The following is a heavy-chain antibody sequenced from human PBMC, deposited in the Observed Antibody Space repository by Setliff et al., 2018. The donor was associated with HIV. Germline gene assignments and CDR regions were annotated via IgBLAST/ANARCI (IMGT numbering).Heavy chain of an antibody. CDR3: ARPTYYTDNSGHPRYYFET. J-gene: IGHJ5*02. CDR1: AYTFSSHV. Sequence: GASVKVSCKASAYTFSSHVISWFRQAPGQGLEWMGGIIPIFGSANFPQNFQGRLTITVDEPTSTAYMELSSLTSDDTAVYYCARPTYYTDNSGHPRYYFETWGQGTRVTVSS. CDR2: IIPIFGSA. D-gene: IGHD3-22*01. V-gene: IGHV1-69*13.